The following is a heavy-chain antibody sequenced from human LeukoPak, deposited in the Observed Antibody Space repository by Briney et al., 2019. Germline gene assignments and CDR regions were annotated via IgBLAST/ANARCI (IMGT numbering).Heavy chain of an antibody. D-gene: IGHD6-13*01. Sequence: GGSLRLSCAAPGFTFRSYAMSWVRQALGEGLEWVSAICGSGGSTYYADSVKGRFTISRDNSKNTLYLQMNSLRAEDTAVYYCAKALVPRWAAAGKNYYYGMDVWGQGTTVTVSS. J-gene: IGHJ6*02. CDR3: AKALVPRWAAAGKNYYYGMDV. CDR1: GFTFRSYA. V-gene: IGHV3-23*01. CDR2: ICGSGGST.